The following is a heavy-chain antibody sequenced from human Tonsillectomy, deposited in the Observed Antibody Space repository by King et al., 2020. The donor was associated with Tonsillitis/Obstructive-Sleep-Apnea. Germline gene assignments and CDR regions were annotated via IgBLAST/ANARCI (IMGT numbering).Heavy chain of an antibody. J-gene: IGHJ4*02. Sequence: TLKESGPALVKPTQTLTLTCSFSGFSLSTGVGVGWIRQPPGKALEWLALIYWDDDQRYRPSLKSRLSITKDSSKNQVVLTMTNMDPVDAATYFCARIRGDLFFDYWGQGTLGTVSS. V-gene: IGHV2-5*02. CDR1: GFSLSTGVG. CDR3: ARIRGDLFFDY. D-gene: IGHD3-3*02. CDR2: IYWDDDQ.